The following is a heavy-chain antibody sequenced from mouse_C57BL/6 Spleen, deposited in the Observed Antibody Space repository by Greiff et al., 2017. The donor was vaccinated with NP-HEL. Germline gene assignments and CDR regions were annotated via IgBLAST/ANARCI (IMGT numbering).Heavy chain of an antibody. CDR1: GYAFSSYW. CDR3: ARSHYSNYEGFAY. CDR2: IYPGDGDT. V-gene: IGHV1-80*01. D-gene: IGHD2-5*01. Sequence: VQLQQSGAELVKPGASVKISCKASGYAFSSYWMNWVKQRPGKGLEWIGQIYPGDGDTNYNGKFKGKATLTADKPSSTAYMQLSSLTSEDSAVYFCARSHYSNYEGFAYWGQGTLVTVSA. J-gene: IGHJ3*01.